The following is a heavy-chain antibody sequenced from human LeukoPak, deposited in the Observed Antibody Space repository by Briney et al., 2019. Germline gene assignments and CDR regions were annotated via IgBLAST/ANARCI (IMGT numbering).Heavy chain of an antibody. CDR3: ARDPYSMIVVVITPLDY. V-gene: IGHV1-18*01. CDR2: ISAYNGNT. CDR1: GYTFTSYG. J-gene: IGHJ4*02. D-gene: IGHD3-22*01. Sequence: ASVKVSCKASGYTFTSYGISWVRQAPGQGLEWMGWISAYNGNTNYAQKLQGRVTMTTDTSTSTAYMELRSLRSDDTAVYHCARDPYSMIVVVITPLDYWGQGTLVTVSS.